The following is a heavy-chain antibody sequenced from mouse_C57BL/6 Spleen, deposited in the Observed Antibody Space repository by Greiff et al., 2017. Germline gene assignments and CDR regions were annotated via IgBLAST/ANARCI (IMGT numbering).Heavy chain of an antibody. CDR1: GFTFTDYY. J-gene: IGHJ2*01. CDR2: IRNKANGYTT. D-gene: IGHD2-3*01. CDR3: TRYPLYDGYYVDY. Sequence: EVQLVESGGGLVQPGGSLSLSCAASGFTFTDYYMSWVRQPPGKALEWLGFIRNKANGYTTEYSASVKGRFTISRDNSQSRLYLQMNALRAEDSATYYGTRYPLYDGYYVDYWGQGTTLTVST. V-gene: IGHV7-3*01.